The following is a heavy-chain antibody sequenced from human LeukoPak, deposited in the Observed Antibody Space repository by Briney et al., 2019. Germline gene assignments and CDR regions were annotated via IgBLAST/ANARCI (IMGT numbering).Heavy chain of an antibody. J-gene: IGHJ4*02. CDR1: GFTFSNYW. D-gene: IGHD6-19*01. V-gene: IGHV3-74*01. CDR3: ARSQVAVPGGDY. Sequence: GGSLRLSCAASGFTFSNYWMQWVRQAPGKGLVWVSHINSDGSSTNYADSVKGRFTISRDHAKNTLYLQMNSLRAEDTAVYYCARSQVAVPGGDYWGQGTLVTVSS. CDR2: INSDGSST.